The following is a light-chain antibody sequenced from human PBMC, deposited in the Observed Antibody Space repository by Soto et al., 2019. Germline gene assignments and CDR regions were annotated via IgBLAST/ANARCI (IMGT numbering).Light chain of an antibody. CDR3: QQYGSSPMT. CDR2: GAS. J-gene: IGKJ5*01. CDR1: QSVSSNY. Sequence: EIVMTQSPATLSVSPGERATLSCRASQSVSSNYLAWYQQKPGQAPRLLIYGASSRATGIPDRFSGSGSGTDFTLTISRLEPEDFAVYYCQQYGSSPMTFGQGNDWRL. V-gene: IGKV3-20*01.